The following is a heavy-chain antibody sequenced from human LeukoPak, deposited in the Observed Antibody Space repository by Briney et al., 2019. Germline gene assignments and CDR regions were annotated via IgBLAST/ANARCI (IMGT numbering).Heavy chain of an antibody. CDR1: GGTFSSYA. J-gene: IGHJ4*02. V-gene: IGHV1-18*01. Sequence: ASVKVSCKASGGTFSSYAISWVRQAPGQGLEWMGWISAYNGNTNYAQKLQGRVIMTTDTSTSTAYMELRSLGSDDTAVYYCARAAAAFGELLWDDYWGQGTLVTVSS. CDR3: ARAAAAFGELLWDDY. CDR2: ISAYNGNT. D-gene: IGHD3-10*01.